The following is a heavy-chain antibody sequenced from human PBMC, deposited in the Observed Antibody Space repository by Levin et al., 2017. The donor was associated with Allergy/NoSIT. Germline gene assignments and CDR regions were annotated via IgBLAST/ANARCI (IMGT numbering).Heavy chain of an antibody. CDR2: INHSGST. CDR3: AYSGGVDWPQRDRGWFDP. J-gene: IGHJ5*02. D-gene: IGHD3-9*01. CDR1: GGSFSGYY. Sequence: SQTLSLTCAVYGGSFSGYYWSWIRQPPGKGLGWIGEINHSGSTNYNPSLKSRVTISVDTSKNQFSLKLSSVTAADTAVYYCAYSGGVDWPQRDRGWFDPWGQGTLVTVSS. V-gene: IGHV4-34*01.